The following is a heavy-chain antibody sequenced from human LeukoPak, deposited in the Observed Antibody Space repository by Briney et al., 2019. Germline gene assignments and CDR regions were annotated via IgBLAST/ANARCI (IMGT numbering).Heavy chain of an antibody. CDR1: GFTFSSYG. CDR3: AKDRYSYGSGPFDY. J-gene: IGHJ4*01. CDR2: IWYDGSNK. V-gene: IGHV3-33*06. Sequence: PGRSLRLSCAASGFTFSSYGMHWVRQAPGKGLEWVAVIWYDGSNKYYADSVKGRFTISRDNSKNTLYLQMNSLRAEDTAVYYCAKDRYSYGSGPFDYWGQEPWSPSPQ. D-gene: IGHD5-18*01.